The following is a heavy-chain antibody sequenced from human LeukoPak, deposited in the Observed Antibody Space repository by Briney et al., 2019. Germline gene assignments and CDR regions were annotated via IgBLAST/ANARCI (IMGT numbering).Heavy chain of an antibody. CDR1: GFTFGSYA. Sequence: GGSLRLSCAASGFTFGSYALSWVRQAPGKGLEWVSAIHYSGGSTYYADSVKGRFTISRDNSKNTLYLQMNSLRAEDTAVYYCAKVIREVDMSYDYWGQGALVTVSS. J-gene: IGHJ4*02. V-gene: IGHV3-23*01. CDR3: AKVIREVDMSYDY. D-gene: IGHD5-24*01. CDR2: IHYSGGST.